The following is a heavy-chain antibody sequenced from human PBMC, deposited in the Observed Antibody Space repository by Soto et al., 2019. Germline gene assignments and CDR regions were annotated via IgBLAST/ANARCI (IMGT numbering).Heavy chain of an antibody. D-gene: IGHD1-1*01. J-gene: IGHJ6*02. V-gene: IGHV3-23*01. Sequence: GGSLRLSCAASGFTFSSYAMSWVRQAPGKGLEWVSAISGSGGSTYYADSVKGRFTISRDNSKNTLYLQMNSLRAEDTAVYYCAKGDDEDYYYYGMDVWGQGTTVTVSS. CDR3: AKGDDEDYYYYGMDV. CDR1: GFTFSSYA. CDR2: ISGSGGST.